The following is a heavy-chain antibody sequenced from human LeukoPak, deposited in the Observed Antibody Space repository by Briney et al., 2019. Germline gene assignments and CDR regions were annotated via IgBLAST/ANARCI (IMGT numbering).Heavy chain of an antibody. J-gene: IGHJ4*02. Sequence: PSQTLSLTYTVSGGSISSGGYSWSWIRQHPGKGLEWIGYIYYSGSTYYNPSLKSRVTISVDTSKNQFSLKLSSVTAADTAVYYCARSTNTIFGVVIDYWGQGTLVTVSS. D-gene: IGHD3-3*01. V-gene: IGHV4-31*03. CDR3: ARSTNTIFGVVIDY. CDR1: GGSISSGGYS. CDR2: IYYSGST.